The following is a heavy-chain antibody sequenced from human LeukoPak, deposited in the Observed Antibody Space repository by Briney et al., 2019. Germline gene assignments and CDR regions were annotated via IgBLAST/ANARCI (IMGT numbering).Heavy chain of an antibody. J-gene: IGHJ4*02. D-gene: IGHD1-26*01. Sequence: ASVKVSCKVSGYTLTELSMHWVRQAPGKGLEWTGCINPNSGDTIFAQKFQGRVTMTRDTPISTAYMELSSLRSDDTAVYYCARVGDSGSYFRQFDSWGQGTLVTVSS. V-gene: IGHV1-2*02. CDR1: GYTLTELS. CDR3: ARVGDSGSYFRQFDS. CDR2: INPNSGDT.